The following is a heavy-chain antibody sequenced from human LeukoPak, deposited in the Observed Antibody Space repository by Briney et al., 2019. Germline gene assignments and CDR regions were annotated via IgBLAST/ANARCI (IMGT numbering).Heavy chain of an antibody. CDR1: GGSFSGYY. V-gene: IGHV4-34*01. J-gene: IGHJ5*02. D-gene: IGHD4-17*01. CDR3: ARHKSHDYDWFDP. CDR2: INHSGST. Sequence: SETLSLTCAVYGGSFSGYYWSWIRQPPGKGLEWIGEINHSGSTNYNPSLKSRVTISVDTSKNQFSLKLSSVTAADTAVYYCARHKSHDYDWFDPWGQGTLVTVSS.